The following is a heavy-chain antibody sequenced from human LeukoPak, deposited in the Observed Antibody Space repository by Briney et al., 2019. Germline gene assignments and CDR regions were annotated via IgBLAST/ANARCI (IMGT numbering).Heavy chain of an antibody. CDR2: ISSSSSYI. CDR3: ARVLQQLSYGAFDI. J-gene: IGHJ3*02. Sequence: GGSLRLSCAASGFTFSSYSMNWVRQAPGKGLEWVSSISSSSSYIYYADSVKGRFTISRDNAKNPLYLQMNSLRAEDTAVFYCARVLQQLSYGAFDIWGQGTMVTVSS. V-gene: IGHV3-21*01. CDR1: GFTFSSYS. D-gene: IGHD6-13*01.